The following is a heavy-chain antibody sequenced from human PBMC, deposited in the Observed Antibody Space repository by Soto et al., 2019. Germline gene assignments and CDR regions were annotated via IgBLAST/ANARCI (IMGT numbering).Heavy chain of an antibody. D-gene: IGHD6-13*01. CDR3: ARAGAEAAAGRSYYYGMDV. CDR2: ISAYNGNT. J-gene: IGHJ6*02. V-gene: IGHV1-18*01. CDR1: GYTFTSYG. Sequence: ASVKVSCKASGYTFTSYGISWVRQAPGQGLEWMGWISAYNGNTNYAQKLQGRVTMTTDTSTSTAYMELRSLRSDDTAVYYCARAGAEAAAGRSYYYGMDVWGQGTTVTVSS.